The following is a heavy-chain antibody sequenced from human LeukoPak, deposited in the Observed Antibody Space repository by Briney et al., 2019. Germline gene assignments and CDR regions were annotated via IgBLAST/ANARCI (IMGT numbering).Heavy chain of an antibody. CDR1: GGSIRCCY. CDR3: ARDRTQCSSSTCYPWGAFDI. D-gene: IGHD2-2*01. V-gene: IGHV4-59*01. J-gene: IGHJ3*02. CDR2: IYYSGST. Sequence: SETLSLTCSVSGGSIRCCYWSWIRQPPGKGLEWIGYIYYSGSTNYNASLKSRVTISVDTSKNQFSLKLSSVTSADTAVYYCARDRTQCSSSTCYPWGAFDIWGQGTMVTVSS.